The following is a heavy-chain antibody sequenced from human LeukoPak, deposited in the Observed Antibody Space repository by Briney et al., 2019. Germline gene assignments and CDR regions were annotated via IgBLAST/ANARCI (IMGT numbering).Heavy chain of an antibody. V-gene: IGHV3-30*03. D-gene: IGHD1-26*01. Sequence: QAGGSLSLSCAASGFTFSSYGMHWVRQAPGKGLEWVAVITYDGSNKYYAGSMKGRFTISRENGKNSLDLQMNSLTVGDTAMYYCARGAEGFDPWGQGTLVTVSS. CDR2: ITYDGSNK. J-gene: IGHJ5*02. CDR3: ARGAEGFDP. CDR1: GFTFSSYG.